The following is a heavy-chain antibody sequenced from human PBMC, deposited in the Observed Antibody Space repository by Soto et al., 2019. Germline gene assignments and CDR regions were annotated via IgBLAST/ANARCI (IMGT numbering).Heavy chain of an antibody. D-gene: IGHD4-17*01. CDR1: GFTFSSYA. J-gene: IGHJ4*02. V-gene: IGHV3-23*01. CDR2: ISGSGGST. CDR3: ALGTVTTEDFDY. Sequence: EVQLLESGGGLVQPGGSLRLSCAASGFTFSSYAMSWVRQAPGKGLEWVSAISGSGGSTYYEDSVKGRFTISRDNSKNTLYLQMNSLRAEDTAVYYCALGTVTTEDFDYWGQGTLVTVSS.